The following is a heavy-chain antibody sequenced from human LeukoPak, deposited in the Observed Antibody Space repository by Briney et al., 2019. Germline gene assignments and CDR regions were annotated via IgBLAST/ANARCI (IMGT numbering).Heavy chain of an antibody. V-gene: IGHV4-39*01. J-gene: IGHJ5*02. CDR2: IYYSGST. CDR3: ARRGIFGVASHHAPHWFDP. CDR1: GGSISSSSYY. D-gene: IGHD3-3*01. Sequence: SETLSLTCTVSGGSISSSSYYWGWTRQPPGKGLEWIGSIYYSGSTYYNPSLKSRVTISVDTSKNQFSLKLSSVTAADTAVYYCARRGIFGVASHHAPHWFDPWGQGTLVTVSS.